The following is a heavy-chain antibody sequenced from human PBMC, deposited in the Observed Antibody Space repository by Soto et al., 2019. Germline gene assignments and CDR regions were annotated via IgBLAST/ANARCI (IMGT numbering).Heavy chain of an antibody. CDR2: ISASGVST. J-gene: IGHJ4*02. CDR1: GFTFNTYA. Sequence: AGGSLRLSCAASGFTFNTYAMIWVRQAPGEGLEWVSAISASGVSTNYADSVKGRFTISRDNYKNTLYLQMSSLRAEDTAVYYCTKARESSGSYRPFDYWGQGTLVTVSS. V-gene: IGHV3-23*01. D-gene: IGHD3-22*01. CDR3: TKARESSGSYRPFDY.